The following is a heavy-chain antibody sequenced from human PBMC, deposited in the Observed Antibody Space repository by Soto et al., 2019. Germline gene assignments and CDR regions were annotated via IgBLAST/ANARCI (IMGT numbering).Heavy chain of an antibody. D-gene: IGHD2-2*02. CDR1: GDTFTKYW. CDR3: ARNMVPVAIGDWFDP. V-gene: IGHV5-51*01. J-gene: IGHJ5*02. CDR2: IYPGDSDT. Sequence: PGESLKISCKGPGDTFTKYWIAWVRQMPGKGLEWMGIIYPGDSDTRYSPSFQGQVTISVDKSITTAYLQWSSLKASDTAMYYCARNMVPVAIGDWFDPWGQGTLVTVSS.